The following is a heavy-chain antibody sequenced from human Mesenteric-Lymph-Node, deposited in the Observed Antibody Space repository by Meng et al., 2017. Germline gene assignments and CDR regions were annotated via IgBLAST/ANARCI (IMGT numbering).Heavy chain of an antibody. Sequence: SQTLSLTCAISGDSVSSNSATWNWIRQSPSRGLEWLGRTYYRSKWYNDYAVSVKSRINITPDTSKNQVSLQLNSVTPEDTAIYYCARGGSYSFDYWGQGTLVTVSS. CDR2: TYYRSKWYN. CDR1: GDSVSSNSAT. D-gene: IGHD1-26*01. V-gene: IGHV6-1*01. CDR3: ARGGSYSFDY. J-gene: IGHJ4*02.